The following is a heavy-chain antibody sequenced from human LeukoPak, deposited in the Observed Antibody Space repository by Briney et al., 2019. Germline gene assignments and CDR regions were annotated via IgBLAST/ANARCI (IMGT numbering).Heavy chain of an antibody. Sequence: SETLSLTCAVSGYSISSCYYWGWIRQPPGKGLEWIGSIYHSGSTYYNPSLESRATISVDTSKNQFSLKLSSVTAADTAVYYCARNQYSNHFDYWGQGTLVTVSS. CDR1: GYSISSCYY. CDR3: ARNQYSNHFDY. J-gene: IGHJ4*02. V-gene: IGHV4-38-2*01. D-gene: IGHD4-11*01. CDR2: IYHSGST.